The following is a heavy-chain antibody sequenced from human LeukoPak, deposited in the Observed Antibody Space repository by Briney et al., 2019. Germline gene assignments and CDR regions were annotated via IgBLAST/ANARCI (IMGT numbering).Heavy chain of an antibody. Sequence: GGSLRLSCAASGFTFSVSAIHWVRQASGKGLEWVGQIRSRANNYATSYIASVKGRFTISRDDSENTAYLQMNSLKIEDTAVYYCARPPEGYYYDSSGYYYGHWGQGTLVTVSS. D-gene: IGHD3-22*01. CDR1: GFTFSVSA. V-gene: IGHV3-73*01. CDR2: IRSRANNYAT. J-gene: IGHJ4*02. CDR3: ARPPEGYYYDSSGYYYGH.